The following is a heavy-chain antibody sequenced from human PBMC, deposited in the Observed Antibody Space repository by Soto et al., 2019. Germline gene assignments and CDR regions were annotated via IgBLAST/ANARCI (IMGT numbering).Heavy chain of an antibody. CDR2: INHSGST. D-gene: IGHD3-10*01. CDR1: GGSFSGYY. J-gene: IGHJ5*02. Sequence: SETLSLTCAVYGGSFSGYYWSWVRQPPGKGLEWIGEINHSGSTNYNPSLKSRVTISVDTSKNQFSLKLSSVTAADTAVYYCARGKGITMVRGVIITSWFDPWGQGTLVTVSS. V-gene: IGHV4-34*01. CDR3: ARGKGITMVRGVIITSWFDP.